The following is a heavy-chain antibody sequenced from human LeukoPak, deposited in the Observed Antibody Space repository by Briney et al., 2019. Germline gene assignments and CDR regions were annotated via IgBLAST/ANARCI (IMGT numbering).Heavy chain of an antibody. J-gene: IGHJ4*02. CDR3: ASSYYYGSGSYYGLVYFDY. CDR2: IYYSGST. CDR1: GGSISSYY. V-gene: IGHV4-59*01. Sequence: PSGTLSLTCTVSGGSISSYYWSWIRQPPGKGLEWIGYIYYSGSTNYNPSLKSRVTISVDTSKNQFSLKLSSVTAADTAVYYCASSYYYGSGSYYGLVYFDYWGQGTLVTVSS. D-gene: IGHD3-10*01.